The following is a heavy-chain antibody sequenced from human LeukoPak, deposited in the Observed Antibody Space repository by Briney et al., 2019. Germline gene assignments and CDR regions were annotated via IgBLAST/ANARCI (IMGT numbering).Heavy chain of an antibody. CDR3: ARDPSGSGYFDY. D-gene: IGHD3-10*01. CDR2: ISGSGGTT. Sequence: GGSLRLSCAASGFTFSRYAMSWVRQAPGKGLEWVSTISGSGGTTYYADSVKGRFTISRDNSKNTLYLQMNSLRAEDTAVYYCARDPSGSGYFDYWGQGTLVTVSS. V-gene: IGHV3-23*01. CDR1: GFTFSRYA. J-gene: IGHJ4*02.